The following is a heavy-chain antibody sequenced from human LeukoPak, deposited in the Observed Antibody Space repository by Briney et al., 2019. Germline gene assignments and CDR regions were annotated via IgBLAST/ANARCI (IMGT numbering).Heavy chain of an antibody. V-gene: IGHV3-48*04. CDR1: GFTFSTYS. CDR2: ISRSSSTI. D-gene: IGHD3-10*01. J-gene: IGHJ5*02. CDR3: ARGGITMIRGVKYNWFDP. Sequence: GGSLRLSCAASGFTFSTYSMNWVRQAPGKGLEWVSNISRSSSTIKYADSVKGRFIISRDNAKNSLYLQMNSLRAEDTAVYYCARGGITMIRGVKYNWFDPWGQGTLVTVSS.